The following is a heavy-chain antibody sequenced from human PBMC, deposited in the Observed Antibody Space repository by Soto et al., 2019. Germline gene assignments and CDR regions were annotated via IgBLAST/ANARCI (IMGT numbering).Heavy chain of an antibody. Sequence: SETLSLTCTVSGGSISSGGYYWSWIRQHPGKGLEWIGYIYYSGSTYYNPSLKSRVTISVDTSKNQFSLKLSSVTAADTAVYYCARERVDTAMVYVDYWGQGTLVTVSS. J-gene: IGHJ4*02. CDR2: IYYSGST. CDR1: GGSISSGGYY. V-gene: IGHV4-31*03. CDR3: ARERVDTAMVYVDY. D-gene: IGHD5-18*01.